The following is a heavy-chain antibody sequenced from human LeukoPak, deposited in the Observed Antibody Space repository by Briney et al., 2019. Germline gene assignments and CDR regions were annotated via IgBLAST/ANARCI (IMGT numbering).Heavy chain of an antibody. Sequence: SETLSLTCVVSGGSISPYYWSWIRQSPGKGLEWIGYIDPSGSASYNPSLKSRVTIFVDTSRNLFSLILTSVSASDTAIYYCARDHWLFSSKTWYYYGMDVWGQGTTVTVSS. CDR2: IDPSGSA. CDR1: GGSISPYY. V-gene: IGHV4-59*01. D-gene: IGHD3-9*01. J-gene: IGHJ6*02. CDR3: ARDHWLFSSKTWYYYGMDV.